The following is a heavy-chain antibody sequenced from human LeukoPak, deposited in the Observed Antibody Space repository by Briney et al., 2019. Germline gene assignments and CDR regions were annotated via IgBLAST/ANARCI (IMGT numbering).Heavy chain of an antibody. Sequence: SETLSLTCAVYGGSFSGYYWSWIRQPPGKGLEWIGEINHSGSTNYNPSLKSRVTISVDTSKNQFSLKLSSVTAADTAVYYCAKEGAAPGPDFDYWGQGTLVTVSS. D-gene: IGHD6-13*01. CDR1: GGSFSGYY. CDR3: AKEGAAPGPDFDY. J-gene: IGHJ4*02. CDR2: INHSGST. V-gene: IGHV4-34*01.